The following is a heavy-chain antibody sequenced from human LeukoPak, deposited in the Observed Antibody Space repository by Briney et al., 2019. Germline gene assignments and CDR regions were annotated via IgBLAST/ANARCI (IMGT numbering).Heavy chain of an antibody. V-gene: IGHV4-31*03. CDR3: ARSTRATYFDY. Sequence: PSETLSLTCTVSGGSISSGGYYWRWIRQHPGKGLEWIGYIYYGGSTYYNPSLKSRVTISVDTSKDQFSLKLSSVTAADTAVYYCARSTRATYFDYWGQGTLVTVSS. CDR1: GGSISSGGYY. CDR2: IYYGGST. D-gene: IGHD2-2*01. J-gene: IGHJ4*02.